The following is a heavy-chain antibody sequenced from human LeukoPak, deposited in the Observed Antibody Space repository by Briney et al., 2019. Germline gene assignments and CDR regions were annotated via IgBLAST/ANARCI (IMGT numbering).Heavy chain of an antibody. J-gene: IGHJ6*02. Sequence: GGSLRLSCAASGFTFSDYYMSWIRQAPGKGLEWVSAISGSGGSTYYADSVKGRFTISRDNSKNTLYLQMNSLRAEDTAVYYCAKDRAKGYWYYGMDVWGQGTTVTVSS. CDR2: ISGSGGST. CDR1: GFTFSDYY. V-gene: IGHV3-23*01. CDR3: AKDRAKGYWYYGMDV. D-gene: IGHD3-10*01.